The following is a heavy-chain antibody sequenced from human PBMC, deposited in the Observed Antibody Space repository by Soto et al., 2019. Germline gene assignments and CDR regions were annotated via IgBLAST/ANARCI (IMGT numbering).Heavy chain of an antibody. CDR2: SSGSGGST. V-gene: IGHV3-23*01. CDR1: GFTFSSYA. D-gene: IGHD7-27*01. Sequence: EVQLLESGGGLVQPGGSLRLSCAASGFTFSSYAMSWVRQAPGKGLEWVSTSSGSGGSTFYADSGKGRFTISRDNSKNTLYLQINNPRAEDTAVYYCAKGGLLTGVAYFDYWGQGTLVTVSS. CDR3: AKGGLLTGVAYFDY. J-gene: IGHJ4*02.